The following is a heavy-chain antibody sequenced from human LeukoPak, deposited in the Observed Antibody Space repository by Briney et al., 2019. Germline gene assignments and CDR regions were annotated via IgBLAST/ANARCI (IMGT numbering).Heavy chain of an antibody. CDR1: GGSISSYY. V-gene: IGHV4-4*07. CDR3: ARDCSSTCCYRYFFDY. D-gene: IGHD2-2*01. J-gene: IGHJ4*02. Sequence: SETLTLTCTVSGGSISSYYWSWLRQPAGKGLEWIGRIYTSGSTNYNPSLKSRVTISVDTSKNQFSLKLSSVTAADTAVYYCARDCSSTCCYRYFFDYWGQGTLVTVSS. CDR2: IYTSGST.